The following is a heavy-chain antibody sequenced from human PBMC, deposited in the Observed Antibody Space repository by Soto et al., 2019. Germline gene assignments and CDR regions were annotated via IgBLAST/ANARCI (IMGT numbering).Heavy chain of an antibody. D-gene: IGHD2-2*02. V-gene: IGHV3-11*01. J-gene: IGHJ3*02. CDR2: ISRSGNTM. Sequence: GGSLRLSCAASGFTSWDYDMSWIRQAPGKGLEWVSYISRSGNTMYYGDYVKGRFTISRDNAENSVFLQMISLRAEDTAVYYCVREGRSSTSCNTGCAFHISDKATMVSLSS. CDR1: GFTSWDYD. CDR3: VREGRSSTSCNTGCAFHI.